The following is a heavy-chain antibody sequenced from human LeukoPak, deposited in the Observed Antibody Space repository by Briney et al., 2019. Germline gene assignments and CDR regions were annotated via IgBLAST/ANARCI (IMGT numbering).Heavy chain of an antibody. V-gene: IGHV3-9*01. CDR2: ISWNSGSI. D-gene: IGHD1-26*01. J-gene: IGHJ6*02. Sequence: SLRLSCAASGFSFSSYAMSWVRQAPGKGLEWVSGISWNSGSIGYADSVKGRFTISRDNAKNSLYLQMNSLRAEDTALYYCANDMSSGSYWNYYYYYGMDVWGQGTTVTVSS. CDR3: ANDMSSGSYWNYYYYYGMDV. CDR1: GFSFSSYA.